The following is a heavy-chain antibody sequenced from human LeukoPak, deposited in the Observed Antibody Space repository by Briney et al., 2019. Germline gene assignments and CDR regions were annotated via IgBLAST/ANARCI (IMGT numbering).Heavy chain of an antibody. V-gene: IGHV1-2*06. CDR2: INPNSGGT. J-gene: IGHJ4*02. CDR1: GYTFTGYY. Sequence: VASVKVSCKASGYTFTGYYMHWVRQGPGQGLEWMGRINPNSGGTNYAQKFQGRVPMTRDTSIGTAYMELSRLRSDDTAVYYCARSSSFYYFDYWGQGTLVTVSS. CDR3: ARSSSFYYFDY. D-gene: IGHD6-6*01.